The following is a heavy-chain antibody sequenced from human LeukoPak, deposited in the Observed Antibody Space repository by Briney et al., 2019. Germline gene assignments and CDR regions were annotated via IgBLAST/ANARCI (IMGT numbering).Heavy chain of an antibody. CDR3: ARPGRYYYDSSPAGYFQH. CDR2: INPSGGST. V-gene: IGHV1-46*01. CDR1: GCTFTSYY. D-gene: IGHD3-22*01. J-gene: IGHJ1*01. Sequence: ASVTVSCKASGCTFTSYYMHWVLQAPGQGLEWMGIINPSGGSTSYAQKFQGRVTMTRDTSTSTVYMELSSLRSEDTAVYYCARPGRYYYDSSPAGYFQHWGQGTLVTVSS.